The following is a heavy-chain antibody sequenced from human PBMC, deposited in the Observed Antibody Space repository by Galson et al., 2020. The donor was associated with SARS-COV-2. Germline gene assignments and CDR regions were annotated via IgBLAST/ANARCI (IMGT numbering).Heavy chain of an antibody. Sequence: ASVKVSCKASGYTFTGYYMHWVRQAPGQGLEWMGWINPNSGGTNYAQKFQGWVTMTRDTYISTAYMELSRLRSDDTAVYYCARESSSRDGDYYYYMDVWGKGTTVTVSS. J-gene: IGHJ6*03. CDR3: ARESSSRDGDYYYYMDV. D-gene: IGHD2-2*01. CDR2: INPNSGGT. V-gene: IGHV1-2*04. CDR1: GYTFTGYY.